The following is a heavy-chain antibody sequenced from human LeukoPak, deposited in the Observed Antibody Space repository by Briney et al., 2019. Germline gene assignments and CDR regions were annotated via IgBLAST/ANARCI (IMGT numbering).Heavy chain of an antibody. Sequence: SETLSLTCAVSGGSISSSNWWSWVRQPPGKGLEWIGEIYHSGSTNYNPSLKSRVTISVDKSKNQFSLKLSSVTAADTAVYYCARERVAVAGREAGRVKDYWGQGTLVTVSS. D-gene: IGHD6-19*01. CDR1: GGSISSSNW. CDR3: ARERVAVAGREAGRVKDY. J-gene: IGHJ4*02. V-gene: IGHV4-4*02. CDR2: IYHSGST.